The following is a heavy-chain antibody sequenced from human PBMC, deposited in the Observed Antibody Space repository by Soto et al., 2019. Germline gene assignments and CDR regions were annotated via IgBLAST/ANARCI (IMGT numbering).Heavy chain of an antibody. D-gene: IGHD3-22*01. J-gene: IGHJ4*02. CDR2: ISRNGGSL. Sequence: PGGSLRLFCPASGNIIGSYAMHWVLQGEGKGLEYVSAISRNGGSLYYADSVTVSFTISRDNSKNTLYLQMSSLRAEDTAVHYCVKEWGCYDSSGYYSAAFDFWGEGTLVTVSS. CDR1: GNIIGSYA. V-gene: IGHV3-64D*06. CDR3: VKEWGCYDSSGYYSAAFDF.